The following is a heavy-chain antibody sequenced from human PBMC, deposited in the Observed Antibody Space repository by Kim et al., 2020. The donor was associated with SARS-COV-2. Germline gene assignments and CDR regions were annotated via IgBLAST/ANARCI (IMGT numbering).Heavy chain of an antibody. CDR3: AKGGASGFDRVPFVS. CDR1: GFSVINY. Sequence: GGSLRLSCEVSGFSVINYLSWVRQSPGKGLEWVSSISSGGKTDYADSVEGRFTISRDNSKNTVFLQMNSLRADDTAVYYCAKGGASGFDRVPFVSWGQGTQVIVSS. CDR2: ISSGGKT. J-gene: IGHJ5*01. V-gene: IGHV3-53*01. D-gene: IGHD3-10*01.